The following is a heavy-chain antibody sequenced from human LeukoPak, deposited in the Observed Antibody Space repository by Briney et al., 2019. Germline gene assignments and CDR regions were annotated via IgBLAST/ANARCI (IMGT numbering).Heavy chain of an antibody. D-gene: IGHD5-18*01. CDR2: ISNDGSKK. CDR1: GFTFSSYG. CDR3: AKDRYSYAFEYSDS. V-gene: IGHV3-30*18. Sequence: GGSLRLSCAASGFTFSSYGMHWVRQAPSKGLDWVAVISNDGSKKYYADSVKGRFTISRDNSKNTLSLQVSSLRTEDTAVYYCAKDRYSYAFEYSDSWGQGTLVTVSS. J-gene: IGHJ4*02.